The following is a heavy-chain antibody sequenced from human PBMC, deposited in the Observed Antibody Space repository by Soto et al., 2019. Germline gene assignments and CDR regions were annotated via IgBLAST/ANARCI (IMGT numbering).Heavy chain of an antibody. CDR1: GFTFSSYW. CDR2: INSDGSST. Sequence: AGSLILACAASGFTFSSYWMHWVRQAPGKGLVWVSRINSDGSSTSYADSVKGRFTISRDNAKNTLYLQMNSLRAEDTAVYYCASLGPIAAARNWFDPWGQGTLVTVSS. D-gene: IGHD6-13*01. CDR3: ASLGPIAAARNWFDP. V-gene: IGHV3-74*01. J-gene: IGHJ5*02.